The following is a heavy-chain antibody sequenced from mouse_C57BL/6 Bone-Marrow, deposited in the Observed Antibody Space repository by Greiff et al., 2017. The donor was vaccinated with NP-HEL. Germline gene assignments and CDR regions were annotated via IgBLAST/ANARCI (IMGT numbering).Heavy chain of an antibody. CDR2: IDADSGGN. CDR1: GYTFTSYW. CDR3: AREGIYYDYGYMDY. V-gene: IGHV1-72*01. J-gene: IGHJ4*01. Sequence: QVQRLQPGAEFVKPGASVKLSCKASGYTFTSYWMHWVQQRPGRGLEWIGRIDADSGGNKYNEKFKSKAKLTVDKPTSTTYMQLRSLTSEDSAVYECAREGIYYDYGYMDYWGQGTSVTVSS. D-gene: IGHD2-4*01.